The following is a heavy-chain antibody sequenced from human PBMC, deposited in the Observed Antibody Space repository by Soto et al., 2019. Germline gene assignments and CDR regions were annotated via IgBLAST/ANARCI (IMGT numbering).Heavy chain of an antibody. CDR3: ARRGDYGDYSFPHYFDY. J-gene: IGHJ4*02. CDR1: GGSISSSSYY. Sequence: SETLSLTCTVSGGSISSSSYYWGWIRQPPGKGLEWIGSIYYSGSTYYNPSLKSRVTISVDTSKNQFSLKLSSVTAADTAVYYCARRGDYGDYSFPHYFDYWGQGTLVTVS. V-gene: IGHV4-39*01. D-gene: IGHD4-17*01. CDR2: IYYSGST.